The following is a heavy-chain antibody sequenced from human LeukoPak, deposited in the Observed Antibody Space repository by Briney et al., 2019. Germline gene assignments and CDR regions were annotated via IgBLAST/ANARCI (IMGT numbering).Heavy chain of an antibody. CDR2: INPSGGST. Sequence: ASVKVSCKASGYTFTSYYMHWVRQAPGQGLEWMGIINPSGGSTSYAQKFQDRLTMTRDTPTSTVYMELSSLRFEDTAVYYCARVHDFWSGFFDYWGQGTLVTVSS. CDR3: ARVHDFWSGFFDY. J-gene: IGHJ4*02. D-gene: IGHD3-3*01. V-gene: IGHV1-46*01. CDR1: GYTFTSYY.